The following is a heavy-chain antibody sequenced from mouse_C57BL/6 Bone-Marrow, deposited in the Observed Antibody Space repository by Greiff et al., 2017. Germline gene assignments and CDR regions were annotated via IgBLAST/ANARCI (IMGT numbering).Heavy chain of an antibody. CDR2: ISSGGSYT. Sequence: EVHLVESGGDLVKPGGSLKLSCAASGFTFSSYGMSWVRQTPDKRLEWVATISSGGSYTYYPDSVKGRFTISRDNAKNTLYLQMSSLKSEDTAMYYCARHYGNSCAYWGQGTLVTVSA. V-gene: IGHV5-6*01. J-gene: IGHJ3*01. CDR1: GFTFSSYG. D-gene: IGHD1-1*01. CDR3: ARHYGNSCAY.